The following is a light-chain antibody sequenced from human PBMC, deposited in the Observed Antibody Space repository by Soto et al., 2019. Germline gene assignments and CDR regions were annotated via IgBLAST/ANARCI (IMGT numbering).Light chain of an antibody. CDR3: QQTYSSPIT. CDR2: AAS. V-gene: IGKV1-39*01. CDR1: QDISNY. J-gene: IGKJ5*01. Sequence: DIQMTHSPSSLSASVGDRVTITCHASQDISNYLNWYQQKPGKAPKLLIAAASILQSGVPSRFSGSGSGTDFTLTISNLQPEDFAGYYCQQTYSSPITFGQGTRLEIK.